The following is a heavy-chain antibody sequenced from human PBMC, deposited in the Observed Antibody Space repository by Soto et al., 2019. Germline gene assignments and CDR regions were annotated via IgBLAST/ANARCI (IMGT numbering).Heavy chain of an antibody. J-gene: IGHJ3*02. CDR1: GYTFTSYA. D-gene: IGHD3-22*01. Sequence: ASVKVSCKASGYTFTSYAMHWVRQAPGQGLEWMGIINPSGGSTSYAQKFQGRVTMTRDTSTSTVYMELSSLRSEDTAVYYCAKDQPTMNAFDIWGQGTMVTVSS. CDR2: INPSGGST. V-gene: IGHV1-46*03. CDR3: AKDQPTMNAFDI.